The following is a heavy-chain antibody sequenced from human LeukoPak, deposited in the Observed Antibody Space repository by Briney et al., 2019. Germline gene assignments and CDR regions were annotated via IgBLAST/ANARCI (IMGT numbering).Heavy chain of an antibody. CDR3: ARDRYSSGWYFDY. J-gene: IGHJ4*02. V-gene: IGHV3-11*06. CDR2: ISSSSSYT. D-gene: IGHD6-19*01. CDR1: GFSFSNYY. Sequence: GGPLRRSCAASGFSFSNYYMSWIRHAPGKGLEWVSYISSSSSYTNYADSVKGRFTISRDNAKNSLYLQMNSLRAEDTAVYYCARDRYSSGWYFDYWGQGTLVTVSS.